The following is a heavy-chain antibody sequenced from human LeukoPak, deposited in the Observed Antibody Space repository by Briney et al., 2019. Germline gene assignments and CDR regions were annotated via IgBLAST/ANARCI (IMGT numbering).Heavy chain of an antibody. D-gene: IGHD3-22*01. V-gene: IGHV4-4*02. CDR3: AQGGSGYYYVLDY. Sequence: PSETLSLTCAVSGDSISSSSWWSWVRQPPGKGLEWIGEIYHTGSNNYNPSLKSRVTMSVDKSKNQFSLKLNSVTAADTAVYYCAQGGSGYYYVLDYWGQGTLVTVSS. CDR1: GDSISSSSW. CDR2: IYHTGSN. J-gene: IGHJ4*02.